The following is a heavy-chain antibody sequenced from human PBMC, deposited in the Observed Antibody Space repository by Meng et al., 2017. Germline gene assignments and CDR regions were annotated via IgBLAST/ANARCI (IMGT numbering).Heavy chain of an antibody. CDR2: TYYSGST. CDR3: ARRGADYGAFDP. CDR1: GGSISSGHYY. J-gene: IGHJ5*02. D-gene: IGHD4/OR15-4a*01. Sequence: QLQLQESGSGRVKPSQTLSLTGAVSGGSISSGHYYWSWIRQPPGKGLEWIGYTYYSGSTHYNPSLKSRVIISLDTSKNQFSLKLSSVTAADTAVYYCARRGADYGAFDPWGQGTLVTVSS. V-gene: IGHV4-30-4*01.